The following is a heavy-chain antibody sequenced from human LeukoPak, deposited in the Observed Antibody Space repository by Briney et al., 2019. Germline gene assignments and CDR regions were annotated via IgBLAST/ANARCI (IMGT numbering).Heavy chain of an antibody. CDR3: ATAPASVDSS. CDR2: INPDGTKT. V-gene: IGHV3-7*01. CDR1: GFTFTRFW. J-gene: IGHJ5*02. D-gene: IGHD3-3*01. Sequence: TGGSLRLSCAASGFTFTRFWLTWLRQSPGKGLEWVANINPDGTKTTHVDSVEGRFGISRDNAKNSVFLLMTSLRAEDTAMYYCATAPASVDSSWGQGTLVAASS.